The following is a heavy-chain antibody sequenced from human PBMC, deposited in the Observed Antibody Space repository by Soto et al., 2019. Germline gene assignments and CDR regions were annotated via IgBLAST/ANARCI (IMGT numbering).Heavy chain of an antibody. D-gene: IGHD3-10*01. Sequence: EVQLVESGGGLVQPGRSLRLSCIASGFNFNDHGMHWVRQAPGKGLEWVSGITWHSDGMGYADSEKGRFTISRDNAKNSLYLQMNSLRVEDTALYYCAKEDSGFSGYMDVWGKGTTVTVSS. CDR2: ITWHSDGM. V-gene: IGHV3-9*01. CDR1: GFNFNDHG. J-gene: IGHJ6*03. CDR3: AKEDSGFSGYMDV.